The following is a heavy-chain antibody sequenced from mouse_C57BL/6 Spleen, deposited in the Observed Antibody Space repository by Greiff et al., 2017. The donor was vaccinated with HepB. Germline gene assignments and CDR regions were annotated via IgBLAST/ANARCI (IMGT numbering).Heavy chain of an antibody. CDR2: IYPGDGDT. CDR1: GYAFSSSW. J-gene: IGHJ4*01. Sequence: QVQLKQSGPELVKPGASVKISCKASGYAFSSSWMNWVKQRPGKGLEWIGRIYPGDGDTNYNGKFKGKATLTADKSSSTAYMQLSSLTSEDSAVYFCARVVTTEYAMDYWGQGTSVTVSS. V-gene: IGHV1-82*01. D-gene: IGHD2-2*01. CDR3: ARVVTTEYAMDY.